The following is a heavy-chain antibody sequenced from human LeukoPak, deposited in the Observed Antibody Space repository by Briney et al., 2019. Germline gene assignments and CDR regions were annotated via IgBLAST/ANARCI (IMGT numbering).Heavy chain of an antibody. CDR2: ISDNGGNT. D-gene: IGHD3-10*02. CDR3: AELGITMIGGV. J-gene: IGHJ6*04. CDR1: GFTFSSYS. Sequence: PGGSLRLSCAASGFTFSSYSMNWVRQAPGKGLEWVSSISDNGGNTYYADSAKGRFTISRDNAKNSLYLQMNSLRAEDTAVYYCAELGITMIGGVWGKGTTVTISS. V-gene: IGHV3-21*01.